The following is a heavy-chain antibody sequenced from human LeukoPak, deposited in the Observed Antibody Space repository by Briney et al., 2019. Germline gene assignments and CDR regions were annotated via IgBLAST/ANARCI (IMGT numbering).Heavy chain of an antibody. CDR3: AKGDLGSWPYYYYYGMDV. V-gene: IGHV3-30*18. D-gene: IGHD6-13*01. Sequence: GGSLRLSCAASGFTFSSYGMHWVRQAPGKGLEWLAVISYDGSNKYYADSVKGRFTISRDNSKNTLYLQMNSLRAEDTAVYYCAKGDLGSWPYYYYYGMDVWGQGTTVTVSS. J-gene: IGHJ6*02. CDR1: GFTFSSYG. CDR2: ISYDGSNK.